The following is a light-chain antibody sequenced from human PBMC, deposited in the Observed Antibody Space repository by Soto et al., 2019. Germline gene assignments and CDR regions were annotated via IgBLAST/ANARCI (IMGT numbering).Light chain of an antibody. V-gene: IGKV1D-12*01. CDR2: GAS. CDR3: QQADSFPLT. J-gene: IGKJ4*01. CDR1: QDISTL. Sequence: DIRMTQSPSSVSASIGDTVTITCRASQDISTLLAWYQQKPGKAPKLLIYGASTLESGVPSRFSGRGSGTDFTLTVRSLQPEDCATYVCQQADSFPLTFGGGTKVDIK.